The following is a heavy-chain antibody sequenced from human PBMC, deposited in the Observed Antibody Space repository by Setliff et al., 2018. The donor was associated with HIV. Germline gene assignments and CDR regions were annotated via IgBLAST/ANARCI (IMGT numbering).Heavy chain of an antibody. V-gene: IGHV4-61*09. J-gene: IGHJ5*02. CDR3: AKRTFGSGRLDP. CDR2: IHTTGST. Sequence: SETLSLTCSVSGDSISSGSYYWSWIRLPAGKGLGWIGQIHTTGSTNYNPSLKSRVTISMDTSKNQFSLNLNSVTATDTAVYYCAKRTFGSGRLDPWGQGTLVTVSS. D-gene: IGHD3-16*01. CDR1: GDSISSGSYY.